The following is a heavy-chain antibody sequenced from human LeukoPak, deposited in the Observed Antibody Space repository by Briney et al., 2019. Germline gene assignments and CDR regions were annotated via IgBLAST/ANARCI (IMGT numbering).Heavy chain of an antibody. CDR1: GGSISSYY. J-gene: IGHJ4*02. Sequence: SETLSLTCTVSGGSISSYYWSWLRQPPRKGLEWIWYIYYSGSTNDNPSLKSRVTISVDTSKNQFSLKLSSVTAADTAVYYCARDRRYSSGWYGIDYWGQGTLVTVSS. CDR2: IYYSGST. D-gene: IGHD6-19*01. CDR3: ARDRRYSSGWYGIDY. V-gene: IGHV4-59*01.